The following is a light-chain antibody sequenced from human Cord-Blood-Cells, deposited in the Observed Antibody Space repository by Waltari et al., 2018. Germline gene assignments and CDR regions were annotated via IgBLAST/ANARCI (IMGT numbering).Light chain of an antibody. CDR2: ENN. J-gene: IGLJ3*02. Sequence: QSVLTQPPSVSAAPGQKVTISCSGSSSNIGNNYVSWYQQLPGTAPNLLIYENNKRPSGIPDRFSDSKSGTSATLGITGLQTGDEADYYCGTWDSSLSAWVCGGGTKLTVL. V-gene: IGLV1-51*02. CDR3: GTWDSSLSAWV. CDR1: SSNIGNNY.